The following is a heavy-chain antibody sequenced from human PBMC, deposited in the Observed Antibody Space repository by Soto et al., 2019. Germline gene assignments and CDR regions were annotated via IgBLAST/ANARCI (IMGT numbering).Heavy chain of an antibody. Sequence: PSETLSHTCAFSGYSIGSGHFSGWFRQPPGKGLDWIATIYHSGSTYYNPSLKSRVNISVDTSKNQFSLNLRSVTAADNAVYYCAMDTSGYYWFDPWGQGTRVTVS. V-gene: IGHV4-38-2*01. CDR3: AMDTSGYYWFDP. CDR1: GYSIGSGHF. D-gene: IGHD3-22*01. J-gene: IGHJ5*02. CDR2: IYHSGST.